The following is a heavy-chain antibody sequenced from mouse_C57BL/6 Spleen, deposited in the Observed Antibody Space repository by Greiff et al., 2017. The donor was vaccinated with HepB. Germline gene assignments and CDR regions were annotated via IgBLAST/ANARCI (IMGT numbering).Heavy chain of an antibody. D-gene: IGHD2-5*01. Sequence: EVQLQQSGPELVKPGASVKISCKASGYTFTDYYMNWVKQSHGKSLEWIGDINPNNGGTSYNQKFKGKATLTVDKSSSTAYMELRSLTSADSAVYYCARAYYSNYDAMDYWGQGTSVTVSS. CDR3: ARAYYSNYDAMDY. CDR1: GYTFTDYY. J-gene: IGHJ4*01. V-gene: IGHV1-26*01. CDR2: INPNNGGT.